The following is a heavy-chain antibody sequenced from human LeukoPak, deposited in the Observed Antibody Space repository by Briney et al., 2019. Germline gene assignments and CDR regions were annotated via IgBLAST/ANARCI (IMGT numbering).Heavy chain of an antibody. Sequence: PGGSLRLSCAASGFTFSDYYMSWVRQAPGKGLEWVSYISGSGSTIYYADSVKGRFTLSRDIAKNSLYLQMNSLSADDTAVYYCPREELVVAPAAIYGAHYYYYGMAVWGQGTTVTVSS. V-gene: IGHV3-11*01. CDR2: ISGSGSTI. CDR3: PREELVVAPAAIYGAHYYYYGMAV. D-gene: IGHD2-2*02. J-gene: IGHJ6*02. CDR1: GFTFSDYY.